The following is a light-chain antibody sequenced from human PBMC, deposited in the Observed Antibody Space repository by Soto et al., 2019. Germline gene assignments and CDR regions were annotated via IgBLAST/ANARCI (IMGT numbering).Light chain of an antibody. CDR1: QSINSN. CDR2: GAS. CDR3: QQYNNWPPRYT. V-gene: IGKV3-15*01. J-gene: IGKJ2*01. Sequence: EIVLTQSPATLSGSPGERATLSCRTSQSINSNLAWYQQKPGQAPRLLIYGASTRATDISARFSGSGSGTEFTLTISSLQSEDFAIYYCQQYNNWPPRYTFGQGTKLEIK.